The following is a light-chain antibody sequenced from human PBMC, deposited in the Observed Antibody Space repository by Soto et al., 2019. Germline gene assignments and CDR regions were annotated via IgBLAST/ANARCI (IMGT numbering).Light chain of an antibody. CDR2: DAS. CDR3: QHYNSYSYT. V-gene: IGKV1-5*01. J-gene: IGKJ2*01. Sequence: IQMTQSPSSLSASVGDRVTITCRASQSISSWLAWYQQKPGKAPKLLIYDASSLKSGVPSRFSGRGSGTEFTLTISSLQPDDFATYYCQHYNSYSYTFGQGTKLEIK. CDR1: QSISSW.